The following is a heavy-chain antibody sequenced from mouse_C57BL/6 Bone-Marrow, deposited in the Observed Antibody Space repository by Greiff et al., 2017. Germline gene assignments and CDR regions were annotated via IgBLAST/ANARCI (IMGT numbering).Heavy chain of an antibody. Sequence: DVTLVESGGGLVQPKGSLKLSCAASGFTFNPYALHWVRQAPGKGLEWVARIRSKSSHYATYYADSVKDRFTISRDASQSMLYLQMNNLKTEDTAMDDCVSPSYVSWFAYWGQGTLVTVSA. D-gene: IGHD1-1*01. CDR1: GFTFNPYA. CDR3: VSPSYVSWFAY. V-gene: IGHV10-3*01. CDR2: IRSKSSHYAT. J-gene: IGHJ3*01.